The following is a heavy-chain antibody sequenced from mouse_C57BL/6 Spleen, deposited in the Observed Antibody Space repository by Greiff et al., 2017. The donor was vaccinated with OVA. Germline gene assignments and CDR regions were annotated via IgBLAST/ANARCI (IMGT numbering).Heavy chain of an antibody. D-gene: IGHD1-1*01. V-gene: IGHV1-19*01. J-gene: IGHJ3*01. CDR2: INPYNGGT. Sequence: VQLQQSGPVLVKPGASVKMSCKASGYTFTDYYMNWVKQSHGKSLEWIRVINPYNGGTSYNQKFKGKATLTVDKSSSTAYMELNSLTSEDSAVYYCARWDTTVVVRGAYWGQGTLVTVSA. CDR1: GYTFTDYY. CDR3: ARWDTTVVVRGAY.